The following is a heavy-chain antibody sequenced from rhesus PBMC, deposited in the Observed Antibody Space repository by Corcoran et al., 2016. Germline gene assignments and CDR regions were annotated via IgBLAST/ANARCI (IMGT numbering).Heavy chain of an antibody. CDR2: INGNSGST. CDR3: ARDRTNRD. J-gene: IGHJ4*01. CDR1: GASIRSYW. V-gene: IGHV4-80*01. D-gene: IGHD2-15*01. Sequence: QVQLQESGPGLVKPSETLSLTCAVSGASIRSYWWSWFSQPPGKGLEWIGEINGNSGSTYYNPSLKSRVTISKDASKNQFSLNLSSVTAADTAVYYCARDRTNRDWGQGVLVTVSS.